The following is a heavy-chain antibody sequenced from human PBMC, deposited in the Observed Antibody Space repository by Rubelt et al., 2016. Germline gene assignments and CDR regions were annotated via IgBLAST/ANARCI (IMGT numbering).Heavy chain of an antibody. CDR2: IKYDGSAT. D-gene: IGHD6-19*01. V-gene: IGHV3-74*01. J-gene: IGHJ4*02. CDR1: VFTFSSYA. CDR3: VRGSSGWKGVDY. Sequence: GGSLRLSCAASVFTFSSYAMSWVRQAPGKGLEWVSEIKYDGSATNYSDSVKGRFTISRDSAMSTLYLQMNSLRVEDTAVYYCVRGSSGWKGVDYWGQGTLVTVSS.